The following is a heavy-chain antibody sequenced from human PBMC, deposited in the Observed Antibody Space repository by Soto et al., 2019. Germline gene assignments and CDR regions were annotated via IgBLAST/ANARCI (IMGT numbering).Heavy chain of an antibody. J-gene: IGHJ3*02. Sequence: GESLKISCKGSGYSFTSYFIGWVRQMPGKGLEWMGIIYPGDSDTRYSPSFQGQVTISADKSISTAYLQWSSLKASDTAMYYCARGEYYYDSSGYPAFDIWGQGTMVTVSS. D-gene: IGHD3-22*01. CDR2: IYPGDSDT. CDR1: GYSFTSYF. CDR3: ARGEYYYDSSGYPAFDI. V-gene: IGHV5-51*01.